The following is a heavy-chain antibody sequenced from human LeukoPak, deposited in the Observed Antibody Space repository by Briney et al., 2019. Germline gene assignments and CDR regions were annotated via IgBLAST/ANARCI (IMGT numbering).Heavy chain of an antibody. D-gene: IGHD3-22*01. Sequence: SETLSLTCTVSGGSISSSSYYWGWIRQPPGKGLEWIGSIYYSGSTYYNPSLKSRVTISVDTSKNQFSLKLSSVTAADTAVYYCARLPHLDYDSSGYYYVRDYWGQGTLVTVSS. CDR2: IYYSGST. CDR3: ARLPHLDYDSSGYYYVRDY. CDR1: GGSISSSSYY. J-gene: IGHJ4*02. V-gene: IGHV4-39*07.